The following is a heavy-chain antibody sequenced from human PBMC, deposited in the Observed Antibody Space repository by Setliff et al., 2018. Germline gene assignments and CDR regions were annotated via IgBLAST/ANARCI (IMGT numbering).Heavy chain of an antibody. Sequence: SETLSLTCTVSGGSISSGSHCWSWIRQPAGKGLEWIGRIYASGSTNHNPSLKSRVTISVDMSKNQFSLKLSSVTAADTAVYYCARESYYYYMDVWG. CDR2: IYASGST. CDR3: ARESYYYYMDV. CDR1: GGSISSGSHC. J-gene: IGHJ6*03. V-gene: IGHV4-61*02.